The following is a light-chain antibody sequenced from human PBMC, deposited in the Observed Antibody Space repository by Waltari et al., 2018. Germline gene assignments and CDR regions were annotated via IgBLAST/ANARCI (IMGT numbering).Light chain of an antibody. CDR3: QQYYSTPRT. CDR2: WAS. V-gene: IGKV4-1*01. Sequence: DIVMTQSPDSLAVSLGERATINCKSSQSVLYSSNNKNYLAWYQQRPGQPPKLLIYWASTLESGVPDRFSGSGSGTDFTLTISSLQAEDVAVYYCQQYYSTPRTFGQGTKVEIE. CDR1: QSVLYSSNNKNY. J-gene: IGKJ1*01.